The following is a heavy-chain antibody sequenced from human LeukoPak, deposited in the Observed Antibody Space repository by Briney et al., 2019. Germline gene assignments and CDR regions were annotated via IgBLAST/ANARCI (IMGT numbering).Heavy chain of an antibody. CDR1: GYSISSGYY. D-gene: IGHD4-17*01. CDR2: IYHSGST. Sequence: SETLSLTCTVSGYSISSGYYWGWIRQPPGKGLEWIGSIYHSGSTYYNPSLKSRVTISVDTSKNQFSLKLSSVTAADTAVYYCARDTGTTGEVKFDPWGQGTLVTVSS. CDR3: ARDTGTTGEVKFDP. V-gene: IGHV4-38-2*02. J-gene: IGHJ5*02.